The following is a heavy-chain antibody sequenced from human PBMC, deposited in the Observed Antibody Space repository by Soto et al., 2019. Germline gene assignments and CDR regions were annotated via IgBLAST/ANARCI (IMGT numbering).Heavy chain of an antibody. J-gene: IGHJ3*02. CDR1: GFSFASSW. CDR2: IKKDGSKI. CDR3: ARDVSPGSSSLYLDAFDI. Sequence: EVQLVESGGDLVQPGGSLRLSCAASGFSFASSWMTWVRQAPGKGLEWVANIKKDGSKINYLDSVRGRFTVSRDNAKNSLYLEMSSLMNEDTALYYCARDVSPGSSSLYLDAFDIWGQGTMVTVSS. D-gene: IGHD6-13*01. V-gene: IGHV3-7*05.